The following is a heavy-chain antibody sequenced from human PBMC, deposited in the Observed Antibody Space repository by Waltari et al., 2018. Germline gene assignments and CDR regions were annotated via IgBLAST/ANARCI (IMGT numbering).Heavy chain of an antibody. CDR3: ARDYSNSNWFDP. V-gene: IGHV3-21*01. J-gene: IGHJ5*02. CDR2: ISSSSSYI. CDR1: GFTFSSYS. Sequence: EVQLVESGGGLVTPGGSLRTSCAASGFTFSSYSMNWTRPAPGKGLEWVSSISSSSSYIYYADSVKGRFTISRDNAKNSLYLQMNSLRAEDTAVYYCARDYSNSNWFDPWGQGTLVTVSS. D-gene: IGHD4-4*01.